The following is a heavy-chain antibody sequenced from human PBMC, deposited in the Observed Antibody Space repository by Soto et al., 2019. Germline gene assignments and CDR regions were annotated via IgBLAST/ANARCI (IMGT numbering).Heavy chain of an antibody. D-gene: IGHD2-15*01. CDR1: GFTFGSYE. CDR3: ARGGRFFDA. CDR2: ISGSGSPI. Sequence: EVQVVESGGGLVQPGGSLRLSCAASGFTFGSYEMNWVRQAPGKGLEWLSYISGSGSPIYHTDSVKGRFTISRDNAKNSLYLQMNSLRAEDTAVYFCARGGRFFDAWGQGTLVTVSS. J-gene: IGHJ5*02. V-gene: IGHV3-48*03.